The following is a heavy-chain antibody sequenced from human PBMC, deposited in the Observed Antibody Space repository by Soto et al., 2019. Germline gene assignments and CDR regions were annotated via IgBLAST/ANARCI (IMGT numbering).Heavy chain of an antibody. CDR3: ARHRGPELLTEFDY. CDR2: IFYTGST. V-gene: IGHV4-39*01. Sequence: SETLSLTCTVSGDSITTNNYYWGWLRQPPGKGLEWIGTIFYTGSTYYNPSLKSRVAVSVDTSRNQFSLKLSSVTAADTAIYYCARHRGPELLTEFDYWGQGILVTVSS. D-gene: IGHD1-26*01. J-gene: IGHJ4*02. CDR1: GDSITTNNYY.